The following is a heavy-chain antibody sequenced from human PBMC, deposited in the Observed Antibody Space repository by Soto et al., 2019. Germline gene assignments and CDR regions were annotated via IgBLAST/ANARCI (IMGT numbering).Heavy chain of an antibody. J-gene: IGHJ3*01. CDR3: ATCRDYCTGMVAFAF. CDR1: GFTFTNAW. V-gene: IGHV3-15*01. CDR2: IRSKTYGETT. Sequence: EVQLVESGGGLVKPGGSLRLSCEVSGFTFTNAWMNWVRQAPGKGLEWIGRIRSKTYGETTDYGASVKGRFTVSRDDSKDTVYLQMNGLKIEDTAVYYCATCRDYCTGMVAFAFWCQGTVVTVSS. D-gene: IGHD2-8*02.